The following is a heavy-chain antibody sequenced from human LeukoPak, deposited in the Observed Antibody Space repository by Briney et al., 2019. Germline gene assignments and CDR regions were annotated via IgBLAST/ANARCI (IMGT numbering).Heavy chain of an antibody. D-gene: IGHD1-26*01. Sequence: GGSLRLSCAASGFTFSNYWMHWIRQVPGKGLVWVSHIKYDGSATNYADSVRGRFTISRDNSKNTLYLQMNSLRAEDTAVYYCAKDKGGSYYGAFDIWGQGTMVTVSS. CDR2: IKYDGSAT. V-gene: IGHV3-74*01. J-gene: IGHJ3*02. CDR3: AKDKGGSYYGAFDI. CDR1: GFTFSNYW.